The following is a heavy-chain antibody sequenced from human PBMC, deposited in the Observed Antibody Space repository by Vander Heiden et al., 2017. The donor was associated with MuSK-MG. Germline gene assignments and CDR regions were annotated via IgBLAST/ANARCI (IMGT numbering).Heavy chain of an antibody. CDR1: GGSISSSSYY. D-gene: IGHD3-10*01. Sequence: QLQLQESGPGLVKPSETLSLTCTVSGGSISSSSYYWGWIRQPPGKGLEWIGSIYYSGSTYYNPSLKSRVTISVDTSKNQFSLKLSSVTAADKAVYYCARNVLLWFGEFPSLGWFDPWGQGTLVTVS. J-gene: IGHJ5*02. V-gene: IGHV4-39*01. CDR3: ARNVLLWFGEFPSLGWFDP. CDR2: IYYSGST.